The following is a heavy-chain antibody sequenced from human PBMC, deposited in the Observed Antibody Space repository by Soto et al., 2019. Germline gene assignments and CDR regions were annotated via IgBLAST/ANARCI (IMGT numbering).Heavy chain of an antibody. CDR3: SRRGADYGDY. CDR2: ISTYNGNT. J-gene: IGHJ4*02. V-gene: IGHV1-18*04. Sequence: QVQLVQSGAEVKKPGASVKVSCKASGYTFTSYGISWVRQAPGQGLEWVGWISTYNGNTNYAQKLQGRVTMTTDASTSTAYMELRSMTSDDTAVYYCSRRGADYGDYWGQGTLVIVSS. CDR1: GYTFTSYG. D-gene: IGHD4-17*01.